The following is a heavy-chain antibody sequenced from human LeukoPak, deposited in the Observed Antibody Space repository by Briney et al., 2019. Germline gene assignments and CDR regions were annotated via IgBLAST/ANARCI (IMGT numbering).Heavy chain of an antibody. CDR2: ISASGSTI. CDR3: AELGITMIGGV. V-gene: IGHV3-48*03. CDR1: GFTFSNFA. D-gene: IGHD3-10*02. J-gene: IGHJ6*04. Sequence: GGSLRLSCAASGFTFSNFAMSWVRQAPGKGLERVSSISASGSTIYYADSVKGRFTISRDNAKNSLYLQMNSLRAEDTAVYYCAELGITMIGGVWGKGTTVTISS.